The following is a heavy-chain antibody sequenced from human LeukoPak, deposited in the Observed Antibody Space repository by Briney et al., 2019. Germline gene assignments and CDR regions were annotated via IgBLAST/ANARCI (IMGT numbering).Heavy chain of an antibody. J-gene: IGHJ5*02. V-gene: IGHV4-59*01. CDR1: GGSISSYY. CDR2: IYYSGST. CDR3: ARVFNWFDP. Sequence: SETLSLTCTVAGGSISSYYWSWIRQPPGKGLEWIGYIYYSGSTNYNPSLKSRVTISVDTSKNQFSLKLSSVTAADTAVYYCARVFNWFDPWGQGTLVTVSS.